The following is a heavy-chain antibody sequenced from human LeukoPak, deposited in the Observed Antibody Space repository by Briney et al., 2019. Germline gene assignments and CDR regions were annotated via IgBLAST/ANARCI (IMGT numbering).Heavy chain of an antibody. CDR3: ARALISHYYYYMDV. J-gene: IGHJ6*03. V-gene: IGHV3-7*01. Sequence: GRSERLSRASSIYTLRIYWISGVRGAPGKGWVGVANINQDWKEKHYIDSLKGRFTISRDNPKNSLYLQMNSLRAEDTAVYYCARALISHYYYYMDVWGKGTTVTVSS. CDR1: IYTLRIYW. CDR2: INQDWKEK. D-gene: IGHD2-8*01.